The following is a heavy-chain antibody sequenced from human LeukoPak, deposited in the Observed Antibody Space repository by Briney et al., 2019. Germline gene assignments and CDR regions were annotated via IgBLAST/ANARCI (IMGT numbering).Heavy chain of an antibody. D-gene: IGHD3-22*01. Sequence: GGSLRLSCAASGFTFSTYFMHWVRQAPGKGLVWVSRINSYGSSASYADSVKGRFTISRDNAKNTLYLQMSSLRAGDTAVYYCARTYAPNHDSSGPDYWGQGTLVTVSS. J-gene: IGHJ4*02. CDR3: ARTYAPNHDSSGPDY. CDR1: GFTFSTYF. CDR2: INSYGSSA. V-gene: IGHV3-74*01.